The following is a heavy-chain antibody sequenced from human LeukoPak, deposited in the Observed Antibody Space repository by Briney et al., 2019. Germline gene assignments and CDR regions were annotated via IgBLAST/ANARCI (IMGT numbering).Heavy chain of an antibody. J-gene: IGHJ4*02. CDR1: GFTFSSYA. V-gene: IGHV3-23*01. CDR3: ARDSSGWYGALYDY. Sequence: GGSLRLTCAASGFTFSSYAMSWVRQAPGKGLEWVSAISGSGGSTYYADSVKGRFTISRDNSKNTLYLQMNSLRAEDTAVYYCARDSSGWYGALYDYWGQGTLVTVSS. CDR2: ISGSGGST. D-gene: IGHD6-19*01.